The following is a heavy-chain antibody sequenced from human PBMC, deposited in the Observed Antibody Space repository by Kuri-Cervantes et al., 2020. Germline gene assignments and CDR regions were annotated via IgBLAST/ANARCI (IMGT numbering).Heavy chain of an antibody. CDR2: ISYDGSNK. CDR1: GFTFSSYG. CDR3: AIIWFGDDFDY. D-gene: IGHD3-10*01. Sequence: GGSLRLSCAASGFTFSSYGMHWVRQAPGKGLEWVAVISYDGSNKYYADSVKGRFTISRDNSKNTLYLQMNSLRAEGTAVYYCAIIWFGDDFDYWGQGTLVTVSS. V-gene: IGHV3-30*03. J-gene: IGHJ4*02.